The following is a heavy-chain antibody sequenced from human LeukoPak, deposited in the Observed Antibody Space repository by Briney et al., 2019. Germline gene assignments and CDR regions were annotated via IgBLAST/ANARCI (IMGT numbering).Heavy chain of an antibody. V-gene: IGHV4-4*07. Sequence: SETLSLTCTVSGGSINSYYWSCIRQPAGKGVEWIGRIYTRGSTNYNPSLKSRVTMSVDTSKNQFSLKLSSVTAADTAVYYCARGRYCSADICSGGDAFDIWGQGTMVSVSS. D-gene: IGHD2-15*01. CDR1: GGSINSYY. J-gene: IGHJ3*02. CDR2: IYTRGST. CDR3: ARGRYCSADICSGGDAFDI.